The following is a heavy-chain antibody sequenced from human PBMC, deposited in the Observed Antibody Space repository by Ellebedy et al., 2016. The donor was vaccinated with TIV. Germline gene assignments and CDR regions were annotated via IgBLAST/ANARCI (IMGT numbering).Heavy chain of an antibody. CDR2: IRRIVDGGTI. CDR3: TTDFSN. Sequence: GRSLRLSXVGSGFTFSNSWMYWVRQAPGKGLEWVGRIRRIVDGGTIDYAAPVKDRFTISRDDSKNTLYLQMNSLKTEDTALYYCTTDFSNWGQGTLVTVSS. D-gene: IGHD3-3*01. V-gene: IGHV3-15*07. J-gene: IGHJ4*02. CDR1: GFTFSNSW.